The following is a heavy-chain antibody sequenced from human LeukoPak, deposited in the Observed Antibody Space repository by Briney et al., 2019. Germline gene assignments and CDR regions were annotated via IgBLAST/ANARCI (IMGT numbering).Heavy chain of an antibody. J-gene: IGHJ4*02. D-gene: IGHD3-10*01. Sequence: PGGSLRLSCAASGFTFSSYSMNWVRQAPGKGLEWVSYISSSSSTIYYADSVKGRFTISRDNSKNTLYLQMNSLRAEDTAVYYCAKVKWFGELLAPILFDYWGQGTLVTVSS. V-gene: IGHV3-48*01. CDR3: AKVKWFGELLAPILFDY. CDR2: ISSSSSTI. CDR1: GFTFSSYS.